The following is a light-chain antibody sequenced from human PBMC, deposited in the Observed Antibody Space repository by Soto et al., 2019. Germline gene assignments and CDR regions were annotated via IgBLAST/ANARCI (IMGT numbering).Light chain of an antibody. CDR2: DAS. CDR3: QQYNSYSWT. CDR1: QGISSS. J-gene: IGKJ1*01. V-gene: IGKV1-13*02. Sequence: IQLTQSPAFLSASLGDRVTITCWASQGISSSLAWYQQKKGTAPKLLIYDASSLESGVPSRFSGSGYGTEFNLTISSLQPDDFATYYCQQYNSYSWTFGQGTKVDI.